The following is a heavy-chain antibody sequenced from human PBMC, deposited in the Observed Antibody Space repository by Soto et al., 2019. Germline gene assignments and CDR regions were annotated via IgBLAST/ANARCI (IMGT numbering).Heavy chain of an antibody. CDR2: IYATGTT. V-gene: IGHV4-4*07. D-gene: IGHD1-1*01. CDR3: VRDGTKTLRDWFDP. J-gene: IGHJ5*02. Sequence: SETLSLTCTVSGASISGSYWSWIRKSAGKGLEWIGRIYATGTTDYNPSLKSRVMMSVDTSKKQFSLKLRSVTAADTAVYYCVRDGTKTLRDWFDPWGQGISVTVSS. CDR1: GASISGSY.